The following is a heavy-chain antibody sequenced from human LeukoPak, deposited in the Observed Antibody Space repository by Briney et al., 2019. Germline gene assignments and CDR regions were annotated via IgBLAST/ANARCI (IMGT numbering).Heavy chain of an antibody. CDR1: GFTFTDAW. V-gene: IGHV3-30-3*01. D-gene: IGHD3-22*01. J-gene: IGHJ4*02. CDR3: ARDPYYYDSSGYFGGIDY. Sequence: GGSLRLSCAASGFTFTDAWMSWVRQAPGKGLEWVAVISYDGSNKYYADSVKGRFTISRDNSKNTLYLQMNSLRAEDTAVYYCARDPYYYDSSGYFGGIDYWGQGTLVTVSS. CDR2: ISYDGSNK.